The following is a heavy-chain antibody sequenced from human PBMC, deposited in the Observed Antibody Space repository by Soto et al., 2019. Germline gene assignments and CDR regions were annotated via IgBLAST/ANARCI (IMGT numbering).Heavy chain of an antibody. CDR3: ARRASR. V-gene: IGHV3-48*03. CDR1: GFTFRSSE. Sequence: EVQLVESGEGLVQPGGSLRLSCAVSGFTFRSSEMYWVRQAPGKGLEWISYIHPSGQPIFYADSVKGRFTISRDNANNSLFLQMNSLRAEDTAVYYCARRASRWGQGTMVTVSS. D-gene: IGHD1-26*01. CDR2: IHPSGQPI. J-gene: IGHJ3*01.